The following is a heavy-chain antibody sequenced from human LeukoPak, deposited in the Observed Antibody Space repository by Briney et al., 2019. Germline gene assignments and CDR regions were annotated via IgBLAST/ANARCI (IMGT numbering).Heavy chain of an antibody. J-gene: IGHJ5*02. CDR1: GGSISSYY. Sequence: KPSETLSLTCTVSGGSISSYYWSWIRQPPGKGLEWIGYIYYSGSTNYNPSLKSRVTISVDTSKNQFSLKLSSVTAADTAVYYCAREGYYYDSSGYPNWFDPWGQGTLVTVSS. D-gene: IGHD3-22*01. CDR3: AREGYYYDSSGYPNWFDP. CDR2: IYYSGST. V-gene: IGHV4-59*12.